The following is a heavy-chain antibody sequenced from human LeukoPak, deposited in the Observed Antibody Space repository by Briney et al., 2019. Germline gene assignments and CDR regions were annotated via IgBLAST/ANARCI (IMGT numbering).Heavy chain of an antibody. CDR3: AKVKWKLIGYFDY. J-gene: IGHJ4*02. D-gene: IGHD1-20*01. V-gene: IGHV3-23*01. Sequence: QPGGSLRLSYAASGFTFTSYAMSWVRQAPGKGLEWVSVLTGDGNTYYADSVKGRFTNSRDDSKNTLFLQMNSLRAEDTAVYFCAKVKWKLIGYFDYWGQGTLVTVSS. CDR2: LTGDGNT. CDR1: GFTFTSYA.